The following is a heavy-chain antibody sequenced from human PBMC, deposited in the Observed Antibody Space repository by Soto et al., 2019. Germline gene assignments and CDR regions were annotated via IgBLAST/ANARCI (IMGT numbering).Heavy chain of an antibody. Sequence: QVQLVQSGAEVKKPGASVKVSCKASGYIFTNHYIHWVRQAPGQGLEWMGIINPSGGSTNYLQKFPGRVTMTRDTSTSTVYMELSSLRSDDKAVYFCARADYYYSSGFYYDYWGQGTLVTVSS. D-gene: IGHD3-22*01. CDR1: GYIFTNHY. J-gene: IGHJ4*02. CDR2: INPSGGST. V-gene: IGHV1-46*01. CDR3: ARADYYYSSGFYYDY.